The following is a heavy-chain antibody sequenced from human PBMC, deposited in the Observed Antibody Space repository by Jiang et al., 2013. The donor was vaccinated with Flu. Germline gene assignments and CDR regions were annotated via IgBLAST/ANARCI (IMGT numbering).Heavy chain of an antibody. CDR3: ARLATSRREFDY. CDR1: GGSISSSSYY. D-gene: IGHD6-6*01. Sequence: TLSLTCTVSGGSISSSSYYWGWIRQPPGKGLEWIGSIYYSGSTYYNPSLKSRVTISVDTSKNQFSLKLSSVTAADTAVYYCARLATSRREFDYWGQGTLVTVSS. V-gene: IGHV4-39*01. J-gene: IGHJ4*02. CDR2: IYYSGST.